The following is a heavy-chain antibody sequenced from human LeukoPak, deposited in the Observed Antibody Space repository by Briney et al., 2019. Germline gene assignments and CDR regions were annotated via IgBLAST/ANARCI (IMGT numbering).Heavy chain of an antibody. D-gene: IGHD4-23*01. CDR3: ARGADRWNYFDY. Sequence: GGSLRLSCAASGFTVSSSFMSWVRQAPGRGLERVSVFYSGGSTYYADSVKGRFTISRDNSKNTVFLQKNRLGAEETAEYYCARGADRWNYFDYWGQGPLVTVSA. CDR1: GFTVSSSF. J-gene: IGHJ4*02. CDR2: FYSGGST. V-gene: IGHV3-53*01.